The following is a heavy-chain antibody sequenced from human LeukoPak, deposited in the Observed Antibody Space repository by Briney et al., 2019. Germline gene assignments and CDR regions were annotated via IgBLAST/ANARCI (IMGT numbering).Heavy chain of an antibody. V-gene: IGHV3-21*01. Sequence: PGGSLRLSCAASGFTFSNYDINWVRQVPGKGLEWVSSISSSGSYIYYADSVKGRFTISRDNSKNTLYLQMNSLRAEDTAVYYCAKDYPKEGDAFDIWGQGTMVTVSS. CDR1: GFTFSNYD. CDR3: AKDYPKEGDAFDI. CDR2: ISSSGSYI. J-gene: IGHJ3*02.